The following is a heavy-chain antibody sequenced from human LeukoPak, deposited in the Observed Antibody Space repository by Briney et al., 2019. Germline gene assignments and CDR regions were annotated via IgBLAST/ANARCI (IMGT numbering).Heavy chain of an antibody. D-gene: IGHD3-9*01. CDR2: TRGSGGST. V-gene: IGHV3-23*01. CDR1: GFTFSSYA. CDR3: ATKRDILTGYLPFDY. J-gene: IGHJ4*02. Sequence: PGGSLRLSCAASGFTFSSYAMSWVRQAPGKGLEWVSATRGSGGSTYYADSVKGRFTISRDNSKNTLYLQMNSLRAEDTAVYYCATKRDILTGYLPFDYWGQGTLVTVSS.